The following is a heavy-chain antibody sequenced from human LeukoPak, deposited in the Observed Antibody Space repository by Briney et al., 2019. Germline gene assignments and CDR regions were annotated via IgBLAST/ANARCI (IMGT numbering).Heavy chain of an antibody. J-gene: IGHJ5*02. CDR1: GGSINSYY. D-gene: IGHD3-10*01. Sequence: SETLSLTCTVSGGSINSYYWSWIRHPPGKGRECIGYIHYTGSTNYNPSLKSRVTISVDTSKNQFSLKLSSVTAADTAIYYCARGGYYGSGNDFRFDPWGQGTLVTVSS. CDR2: IHYTGST. V-gene: IGHV4-59*01. CDR3: ARGGYYGSGNDFRFDP.